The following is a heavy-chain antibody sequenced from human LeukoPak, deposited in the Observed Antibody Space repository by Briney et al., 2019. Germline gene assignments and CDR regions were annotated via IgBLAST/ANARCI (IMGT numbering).Heavy chain of an antibody. D-gene: IGHD2-2*01. CDR1: GGTFSSYA. V-gene: IGHV1-69*13. CDR3: ASHSSTYCSSTSCPKIRDY. CDR2: IIPIFGTA. J-gene: IGHJ4*02. Sequence: ATVKVSCKASGGTFSSYAISWVRQAPGQGLEWVGGIIPIFGTANYAQKLQGRVTITADESTSTAYMELSSLRSEDTAVYYCASHSSTYCSSTSCPKIRDYWGQGTLVTVSS.